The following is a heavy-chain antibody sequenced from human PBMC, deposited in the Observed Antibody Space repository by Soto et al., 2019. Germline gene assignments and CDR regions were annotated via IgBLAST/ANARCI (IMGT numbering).Heavy chain of an antibody. Sequence: ASVKVSCKASGYTFTSYAMHWVRQAPGQRLEWMGWINAGNGNTKYSQKFQGRVTMTRNTSISTAYMELSSPRSEDTAVYYCARNTGATINWFDPWGQGTQVTVSS. V-gene: IGHV1-3*01. CDR1: GYTFTSYA. D-gene: IGHD1-26*01. J-gene: IGHJ5*02. CDR2: INAGNGNT. CDR3: ARNTGATINWFDP.